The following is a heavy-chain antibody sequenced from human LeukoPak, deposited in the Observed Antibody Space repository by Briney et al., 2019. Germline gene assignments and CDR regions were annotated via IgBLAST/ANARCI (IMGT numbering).Heavy chain of an antibody. V-gene: IGHV3-23*01. CDR3: AKDSLLHGDYTSFDY. CDR2: ISGSGGST. D-gene: IGHD4-17*01. Sequence: PGGSLRLSCAASGFTFSSYAMSWVRQAPGKGLEWVSAISGSGGSTYYADSVKGRFTISRDNSKNTLYLQMNSLRAEDTAVYYCAKDSLLHGDYTSFDYWGQGTLVTVSS. J-gene: IGHJ4*02. CDR1: GFTFSSYA.